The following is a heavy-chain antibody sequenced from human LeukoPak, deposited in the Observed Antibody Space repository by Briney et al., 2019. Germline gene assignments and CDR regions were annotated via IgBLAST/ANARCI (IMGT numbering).Heavy chain of an antibody. Sequence: GASVKDSCKASGYTFTSYDINWVRQATGQGLEWMGWMNPNSGNTGYAQKFQGRVTMTRNTSISTAYMELSSLRSEDTAVYYCARGIVVVPGQLDYWGQGTLVTVSS. V-gene: IGHV1-8*01. D-gene: IGHD2-2*01. CDR2: MNPNSGNT. CDR3: ARGIVVVPGQLDY. CDR1: GYTFTSYD. J-gene: IGHJ4*02.